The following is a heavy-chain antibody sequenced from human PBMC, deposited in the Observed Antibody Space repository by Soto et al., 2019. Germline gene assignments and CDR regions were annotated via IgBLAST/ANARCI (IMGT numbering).Heavy chain of an antibody. V-gene: IGHV2-5*01. D-gene: IGHD6-6*01. CDR2: IYWSGDE. CDR3: ARGLATLPVFAFDV. J-gene: IGHJ3*01. Sequence: QMTLKESGPTLVKPTQTLTLTCSFSGFSFSTSGVGVGWVRQPPGKALEWLALIYWSGDEHYRPSLKSRLTITKVTSKNQVVLIMTNMDPVDTVTYYCARGLATLPVFAFDVWGQGTTVTVSS. CDR1: GFSFSTSGVG.